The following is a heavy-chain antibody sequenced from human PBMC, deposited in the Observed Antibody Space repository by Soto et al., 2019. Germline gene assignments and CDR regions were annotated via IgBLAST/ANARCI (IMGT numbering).Heavy chain of an antibody. CDR3: ARLDYGDPVFAY. CDR2: ISAYNGNT. CDR1: GYTFTSYG. J-gene: IGHJ4*02. D-gene: IGHD4-17*01. V-gene: IGHV1-18*01. Sequence: ASVKVSCKASGYTFTSYGISWVRQAPGQGLEWMGWISAYNGNTNYAQKLQGRVTMTTDTSTRTAYMELRSLRSDDTAVHYGARLDYGDPVFAYWGQGTLVTVSS.